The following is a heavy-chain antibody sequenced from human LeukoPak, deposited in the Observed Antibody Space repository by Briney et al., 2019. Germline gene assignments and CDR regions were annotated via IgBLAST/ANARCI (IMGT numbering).Heavy chain of an antibody. CDR1: GYTFAGYY. CDR2: INPNSGGT. Sequence: GASVKVSCKASGYTFAGYYMHWVRQAPGQGPEWMGWINPNSGGTNYAQKFQGRVTMTRDTSISTAYMELSRLRSDDTAVYYCARDKWRVVPAVYYYYYYMDVWGKGTTVTVSS. V-gene: IGHV1-2*02. D-gene: IGHD2-2*01. J-gene: IGHJ6*03. CDR3: ARDKWRVVPAVYYYYYYMDV.